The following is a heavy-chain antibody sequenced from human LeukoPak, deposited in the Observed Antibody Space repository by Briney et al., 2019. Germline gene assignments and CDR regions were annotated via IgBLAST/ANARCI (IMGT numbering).Heavy chain of an antibody. CDR1: GGSVSSSHYY. Sequence: PSETLSLTCSVSGGSVSSSHYYWGWIRQPPGKGLEWIGTIYYSGTTYYNPSLESRVTISEDTSKNQFSLTLRSVTAADTAVYYCARQISDYYYYYIDVWGKGTTVTVSS. CDR2: IYYSGTT. V-gene: IGHV4-39*01. CDR3: ARQISDYYYYYIDV. D-gene: IGHD3-10*01. J-gene: IGHJ6*03.